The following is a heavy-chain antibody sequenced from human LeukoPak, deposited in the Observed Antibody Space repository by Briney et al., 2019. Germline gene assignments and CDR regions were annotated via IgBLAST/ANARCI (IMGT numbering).Heavy chain of an antibody. CDR3: ARSIVVVPAAMWHGMDV. Sequence: SVKVSCKASGGTFISYAISWVRQAPGQGLEWMGGIIPIFGTANYAQKFQGRVTITADESTSTAYMELSSLRSEDTAVYYCARSIVVVPAAMWHGMDVWGKGTTVTVSS. CDR1: GGTFISYA. J-gene: IGHJ6*04. CDR2: IIPIFGTA. D-gene: IGHD2-2*01. V-gene: IGHV1-69*01.